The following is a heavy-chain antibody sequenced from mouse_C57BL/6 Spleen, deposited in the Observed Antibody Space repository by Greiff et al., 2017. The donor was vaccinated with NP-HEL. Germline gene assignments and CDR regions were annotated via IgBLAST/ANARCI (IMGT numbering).Heavy chain of an antibody. J-gene: IGHJ1*03. V-gene: IGHV1-63*01. Sequence: VQLQQSGAELVRPGTSVKMSCKASGYTFTNYWIGWAKQRPGHGLEWIGDIYPGGGYTNYNEKFKGKATLTAAKSSSTAYMQFSSLTSEDSAIYYCARSTDRYFDVWGTGTTVTVSS. CDR3: ARSTDRYFDV. CDR2: IYPGGGYT. CDR1: GYTFTNYW.